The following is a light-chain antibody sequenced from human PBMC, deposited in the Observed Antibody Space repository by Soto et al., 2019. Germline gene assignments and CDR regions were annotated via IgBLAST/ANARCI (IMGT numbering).Light chain of an antibody. V-gene: IGLV2-14*01. CDR1: SSDVGGYNY. CDR2: DVS. CDR3: SSYTRSSTLV. Sequence: QSALTQPASVSGSPGQSITTSCTGTSSDVGGYNYVSWYQQHPGKAPKLMIYDVSNRPSGVSNRFSGSKSGNTASLTISGLQAEDEDDYYCSSYTRSSTLVFGGGTKLTVL. J-gene: IGLJ2*01.